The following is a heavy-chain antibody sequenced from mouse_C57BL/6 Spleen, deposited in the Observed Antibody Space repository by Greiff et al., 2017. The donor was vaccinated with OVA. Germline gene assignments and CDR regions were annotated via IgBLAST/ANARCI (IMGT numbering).Heavy chain of an antibody. CDR3: AFYDGYYGFAY. CDR1: GYSFTGYY. CDR2: INPSTGGT. Sequence: EVKLVESGPELVKPGASVKISCKASGYSFTGYYMNWVKQSPEKSLEWIGEINPSTGGTTYNQKFKAKATLTVDKSSSTAYMQLKSLTSEDSAVYYCAFYDGYYGFAYWGQGTLVTVSA. D-gene: IGHD2-3*01. V-gene: IGHV1-42*01. J-gene: IGHJ3*01.